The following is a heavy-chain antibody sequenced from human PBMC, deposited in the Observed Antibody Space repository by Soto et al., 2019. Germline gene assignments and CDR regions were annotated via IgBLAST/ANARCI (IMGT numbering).Heavy chain of an antibody. CDR3: ARRYCRSGDCYSDY. V-gene: IGHV5-51*01. J-gene: IGHJ4*02. CDR2: IKPGDSDT. CDR1: DNHFATYW. Sequence: XESLKISWECSDNHFATYWFALVLQMPGAGLEWVGMIKPGDSDTRYNPSFQGRVTISADKSTNTAYLKWRSLQASDTAIYFCARRYCRSGDCYSDYWGQGALVTVYS. D-gene: IGHD2-21*01.